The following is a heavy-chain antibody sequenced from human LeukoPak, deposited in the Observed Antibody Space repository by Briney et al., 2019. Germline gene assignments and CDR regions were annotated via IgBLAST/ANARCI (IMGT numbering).Heavy chain of an antibody. CDR2: VYSSGST. V-gene: IGHV4-39*01. J-gene: IGHJ4*02. CDR3: ARHGSYFDY. CDR1: GGSISRTNYY. Sequence: PSETLSLTCTVSGGSISRTNYYWAWIRQPPGKGLEWIGSVYSSGSTYYNPSLKSRVTISLDTSKNQFSLKLNSVTAADTAVYYCARHGSYFDYWGQGTLVTVSS. D-gene: IGHD3-10*01.